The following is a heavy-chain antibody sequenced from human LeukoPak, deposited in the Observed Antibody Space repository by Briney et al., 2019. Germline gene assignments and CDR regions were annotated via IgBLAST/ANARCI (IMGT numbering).Heavy chain of an antibody. V-gene: IGHV1-2*02. CDR1: GYTFTGYY. CDR2: INPNSGGT. Sequence: ASVKVSCKASGYTFTGYYMHCVRQAPEQGLEWMGWINPNSGGTNYAQKFQGRVTMTRDTSISTAYMELSRLRSDDTAVYYRARLSITMVRGALSHFDYWGQGTLVTVSS. D-gene: IGHD3-10*01. CDR3: ARLSITMVRGALSHFDY. J-gene: IGHJ4*02.